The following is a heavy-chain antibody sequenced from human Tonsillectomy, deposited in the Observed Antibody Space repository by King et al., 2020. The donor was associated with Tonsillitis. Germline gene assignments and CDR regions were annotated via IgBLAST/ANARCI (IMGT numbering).Heavy chain of an antibody. CDR1: GFTFSNYA. CDR2: ISDGADTT. J-gene: IGHJ4*02. CDR3: AKQLSDDHRPLDC. V-gene: IGHV3-23*04. D-gene: IGHD5-24*01. Sequence: DGQLVQSGGGLVQPGGSLRLSCAASGFTFSNYAMTWVRQAPGKGLEWVSPISDGADTTYYADSVKGRFTISRDNARSTLYLQMNSLRAEDTAVYYCAKQLSDDHRPLDCWGQGTLVTVSS.